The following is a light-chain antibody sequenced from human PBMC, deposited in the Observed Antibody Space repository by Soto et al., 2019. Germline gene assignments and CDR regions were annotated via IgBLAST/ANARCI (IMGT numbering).Light chain of an antibody. Sequence: QLVLTQSSSASASLGSSVKLTCTLSSGHSTYIIAWHQQQPGKAPRYLLKLERSGRYNKGSGLPDRFSGSSSGADRYLTISNLQFEDEADYYCETWDSNTYRVFGGGTKLTVL. V-gene: IGLV4-60*02. CDR2: LERSGRY. CDR3: ETWDSNTYRV. CDR1: SGHSTYI. J-gene: IGLJ3*02.